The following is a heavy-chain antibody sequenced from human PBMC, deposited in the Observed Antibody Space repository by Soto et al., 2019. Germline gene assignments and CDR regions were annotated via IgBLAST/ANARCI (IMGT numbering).Heavy chain of an antibody. CDR2: IDPSDSYT. Sequence: GESLKISCKGSGYSFTSYWISWVRQMPGKGLEWMGRIDPSDSYTNYSPSFQGHVTISTDKSISTAYLQWSSLKASDTAMYYCARLQPAAGDNDLTFDYWGQGTLVTVSS. D-gene: IGHD6-13*01. CDR1: GYSFTSYW. J-gene: IGHJ4*02. CDR3: ARLQPAAGDNDLTFDY. V-gene: IGHV5-10-1*01.